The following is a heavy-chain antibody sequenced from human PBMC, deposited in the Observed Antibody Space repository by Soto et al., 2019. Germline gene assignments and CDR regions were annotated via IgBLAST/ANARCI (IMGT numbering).Heavy chain of an antibody. V-gene: IGHV1-69*13. J-gene: IGHJ6*02. D-gene: IGHD3-3*01. CDR2: IIPIFGTA. Sequence: ASVKVSCKASGGTFSSYAISWVRQAPGQGLEWMGGIIPIFGTANYAQKFQGRVTITADESTSTVYMELSSLRSEDTAVYYFARGLFGVAKNHHKRDYYYYYGMDVWGQGTTVTVSS. CDR3: ARGLFGVAKNHHKRDYYYYYGMDV. CDR1: GGTFSSYA.